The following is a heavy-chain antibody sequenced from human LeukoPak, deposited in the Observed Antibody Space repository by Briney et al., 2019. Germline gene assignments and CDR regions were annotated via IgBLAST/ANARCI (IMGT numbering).Heavy chain of an antibody. CDR2: MYYSGSP. J-gene: IGHJ4*02. V-gene: IGHV4-59*12. Sequence: SETLSLTCTVSGGSISSYYWSWIRQPPGKGLVWIAYMYYSGSPNYNPSLKSRVTISVDTSKNQFSLKLSSVTAADTAVYYCARDRDGYNNNFDYWGQGTLVTVSS. D-gene: IGHD5-24*01. CDR1: GGSISSYY. CDR3: ARDRDGYNNNFDY.